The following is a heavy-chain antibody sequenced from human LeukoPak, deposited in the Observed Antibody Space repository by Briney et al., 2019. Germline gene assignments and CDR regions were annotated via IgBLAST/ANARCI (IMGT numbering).Heavy chain of an antibody. J-gene: IGHJ4*02. CDR1: GFTFSSYG. CDR2: IWDDGSNK. Sequence: QPGRSLRLSCAASGFTFSSYGMHWVRQAPGKGLEWVALIWDDGSNKYYADSVKGRFTISRDNSKNTLYLQMTSLRAEDTAVYYCAREIAEGDFDYWGQGTLVTVSS. D-gene: IGHD2-21*01. V-gene: IGHV3-33*01. CDR3: AREIAEGDFDY.